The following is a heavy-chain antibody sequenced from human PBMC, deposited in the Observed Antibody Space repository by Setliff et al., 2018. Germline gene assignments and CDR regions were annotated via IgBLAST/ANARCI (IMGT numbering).Heavy chain of an antibody. CDR3: ARDTYIGDFWSGYYIQGRFDP. CDR2: INAGNGNT. Sequence: ASVKVSCKASGYTFTSYAMHWVRQAPGQRLEWMGWINAGNGNTKYSQKFQGRVTITRDTSASTAYMELSSLRSEDTAVYYCARDTYIGDFWSGYYIQGRFDPWGQGTLVTVSS. CDR1: GYTFTSYA. D-gene: IGHD3-3*01. J-gene: IGHJ5*02. V-gene: IGHV1-3*01.